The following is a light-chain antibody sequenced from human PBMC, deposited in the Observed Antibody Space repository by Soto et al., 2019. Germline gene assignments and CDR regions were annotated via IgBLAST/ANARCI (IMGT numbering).Light chain of an antibody. J-gene: IGKJ4*01. CDR1: QDISIL. V-gene: IGKV1D-12*01. CDR2: GAS. Sequence: DIQMTQSPSSVSASIGDTVTITCRASQDISILLAWYQQNPGKAPKLLIYGASTLESGVPSRFSGRGSGTDFTLTISSLQPEDFATYFCQQADSFPLTFGGGTKVEIK. CDR3: QQADSFPLT.